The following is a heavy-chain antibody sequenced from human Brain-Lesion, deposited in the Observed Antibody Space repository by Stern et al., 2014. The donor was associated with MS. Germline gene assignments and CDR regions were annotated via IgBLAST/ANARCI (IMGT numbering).Heavy chain of an antibody. CDR3: ATLSPGAGGNYYRHFDY. CDR1: GYTLTELS. Sequence: VPSGAEVKKPGASVKVSCKVSGYTLTELSMHWVRQAPRKGLEWMGGFDPEDGETIYAQKFQGRVTMTEDTSTDTAYMELSSLRSEDTAVYYCATLSPGAGGNYYRHFDYWGQGTLVTVSS. J-gene: IGHJ4*02. V-gene: IGHV1-24*01. D-gene: IGHD1-26*01. CDR2: FDPEDGET.